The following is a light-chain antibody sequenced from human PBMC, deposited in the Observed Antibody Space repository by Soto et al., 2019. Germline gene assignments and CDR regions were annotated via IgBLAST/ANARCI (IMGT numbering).Light chain of an antibody. CDR1: SSDVGGYNY. J-gene: IGLJ1*01. CDR2: DVN. V-gene: IGLV2-14*01. Sequence: QSALTQPASVSGSPGQSITISCTGTSSDVGGYNYVSWYQQYPGKAPKLMIYDVNNRPSGVSNRFSGSKSGNTASLTISGLQAEDEGDYYCSSYTSTRSIYVFGTGTKLTVL. CDR3: SSYTSTRSIYV.